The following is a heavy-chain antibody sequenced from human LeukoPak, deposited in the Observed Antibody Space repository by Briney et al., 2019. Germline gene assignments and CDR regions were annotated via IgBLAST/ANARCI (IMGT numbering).Heavy chain of an antibody. D-gene: IGHD3-10*01. V-gene: IGHV3-15*01. CDR1: GLTFNTAW. CDR2: IKRTSDGGTS. CDR3: ATDPVGYYGSGAGQ. J-gene: IGHJ4*02. Sequence: GGSLRLSCVASGLTFNTAWMTWVRRAPGKGLEWVGRIKRTSDGGTSDYSAGVKGRFSISRDDSKDTIYLQMNSLKPEDTALYYCATDPVGYYGSGAGQWGQGTLVTVSS.